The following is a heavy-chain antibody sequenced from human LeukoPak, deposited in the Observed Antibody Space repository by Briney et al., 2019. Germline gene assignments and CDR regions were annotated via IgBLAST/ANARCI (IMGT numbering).Heavy chain of an antibody. CDR3: ARECSSTSCYPGFDY. V-gene: IGHV5-51*01. D-gene: IGHD2-2*01. J-gene: IGHJ4*02. Sequence: GESLKISCKGSGYSFTSYWTGWVRQMPGKGLEWMGIIYPGDSDTRYSPSFQGQVTISADKSISTAYLQWSSLKASDTAMYYCARECSSTSCYPGFDYWGQGTLVTVSS. CDR1: GYSFTSYW. CDR2: IYPGDSDT.